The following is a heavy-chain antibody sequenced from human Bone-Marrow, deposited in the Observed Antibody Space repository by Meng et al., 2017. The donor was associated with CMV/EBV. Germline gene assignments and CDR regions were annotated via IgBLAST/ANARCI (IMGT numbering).Heavy chain of an antibody. D-gene: IGHD4-17*01. CDR1: GFSFTSYA. Sequence: SGFSFTSYAMNWVRQAPGKGLEWVSIISGRSDSTYYADSVKGRFTISRDNSRSTVSLQMNSLRADDTAVYYCAKDRHLTTVTTSVDFWGQGTLVTVSS. V-gene: IGHV3-23*01. CDR2: ISGRSDST. J-gene: IGHJ4*02. CDR3: AKDRHLTTVTTSVDF.